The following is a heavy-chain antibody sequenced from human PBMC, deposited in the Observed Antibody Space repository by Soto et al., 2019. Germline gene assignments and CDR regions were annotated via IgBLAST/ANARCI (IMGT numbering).Heavy chain of an antibody. V-gene: IGHV1-18*01. CDR3: ASTGYCSSTSCHHYYYGMDV. D-gene: IGHD2-2*01. J-gene: IGHJ6*02. CDR2: ISAYNGNT. Sequence: ASVKVSCKASGYTFTSYGISWVRQAPGQGLEWMGWISAYNGNTNYAQKFQGRVTITRDTSASTAYMELSSLRSEDTAVYYCASTGYCSSTSCHHYYYGMDVWGQGTTVTVSS. CDR1: GYTFTSYG.